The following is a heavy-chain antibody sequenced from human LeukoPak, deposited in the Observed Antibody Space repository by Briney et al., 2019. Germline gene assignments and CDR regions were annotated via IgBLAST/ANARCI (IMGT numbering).Heavy chain of an antibody. V-gene: IGHV3-74*01. CDR3: AREETGYYYYGIDV. D-gene: IGHD3-9*01. CDR2: INSDGSST. J-gene: IGHJ6*02. CDR1: GFTFSSYW. Sequence: GGSLRLSCAASGFTFSSYWMHWVRQAPGKGLVWVSRINSDGSSTSYADSVKGGFTISRDNAKNTLYLQMNSLRAEDTAVYYCAREETGYYYYGIDVWGQGTTVTVSS.